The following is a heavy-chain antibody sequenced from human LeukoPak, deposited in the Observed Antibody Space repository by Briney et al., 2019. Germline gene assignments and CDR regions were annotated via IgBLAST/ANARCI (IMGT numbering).Heavy chain of an antibody. V-gene: IGHV3-30*04. CDR1: GFTFSSYA. CDR3: ARSGPGVRGVIISYYYYGMDV. J-gene: IGHJ6*02. D-gene: IGHD3-10*01. Sequence: GESLRLSCAASGFTFSSYAMHWVRQAPGKGLEWVAVISYDGSNKYYADSAKGRFTISRDNSKNTLYLQMNSLRAEDTAVYYCARSGPGVRGVIISYYYYGMDVWGQGTTVTVSS. CDR2: ISYDGSNK.